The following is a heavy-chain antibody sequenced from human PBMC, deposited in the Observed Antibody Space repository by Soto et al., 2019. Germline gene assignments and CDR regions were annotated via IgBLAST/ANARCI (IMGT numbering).Heavy chain of an antibody. D-gene: IGHD4-17*01. J-gene: IGHJ3*02. V-gene: IGHV3-66*01. Sequence: EVQLVESGGGLVQPGGSLTLSCAASGFTVSSNYVNWVRQAPGKGLEWVSVVYVGGTTYYADSVKGRFTISRDISRNTVYLQMNSLRVEDTAVYYCAGDSTDGDFVDAFNIRGQGTMVIVSS. CDR3: AGDSTDGDFVDAFNI. CDR1: GFTVSSNY. CDR2: VYVGGTT.